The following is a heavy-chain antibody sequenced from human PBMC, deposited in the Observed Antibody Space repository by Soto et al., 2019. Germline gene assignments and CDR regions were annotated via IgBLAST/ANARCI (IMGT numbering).Heavy chain of an antibody. CDR1: GYGVTSYV. V-gene: IGHV5-51*07. CDR3: PSPTHTGYYYYGRDG. J-gene: IGHJ6*02. Sequence: GVSRTLYGPSSGYGVTSYVFVLIDRPPGHGLEWVWFIYPGGSDTRYSPSFQGQVTISPDKSISTAYLQGSSQKASDTAMFGCPSPTHTGYYYYGRDGWGPGTTVNVSS. CDR2: IYPGGSDT.